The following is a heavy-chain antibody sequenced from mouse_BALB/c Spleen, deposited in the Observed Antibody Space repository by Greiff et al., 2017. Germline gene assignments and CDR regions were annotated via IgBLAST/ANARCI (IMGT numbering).Heavy chain of an antibody. CDR3: ARGSGNYSYAMDY. Sequence: EVQLMESGGGLVQPGGSLKLSCAASGFTFSSYGMSWVRQTPDKRLELVATINSNGGSTYYPDSVKGRFTISRDNAKNTLYLQMSSLKSEDTAMYYCARGSGNYSYAMDYWGQGTSVTVSS. CDR1: GFTFSSYG. D-gene: IGHD2-1*01. J-gene: IGHJ4*01. V-gene: IGHV5-6-3*01. CDR2: INSNGGST.